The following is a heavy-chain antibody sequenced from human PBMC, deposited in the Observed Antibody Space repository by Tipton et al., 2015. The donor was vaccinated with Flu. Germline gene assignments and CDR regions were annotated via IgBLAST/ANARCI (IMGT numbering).Heavy chain of an antibody. V-gene: IGHV4-38-2*01. D-gene: IGHD3-10*01. J-gene: IGHJ4*02. CDR3: SRSTYYYGSGSSDY. CDR1: GDSIRNDYF. Sequence: TLSLTCAVSGDSIRNDYFWGWIRQPPGKGLEWIATIHRSGSTKYNPSLKSRVTISVDTSKNQFSLKLNSVTAADTAVYYCSRSTYYYGSGSSDYWGQGTLVTVSS. CDR2: IHRSGST.